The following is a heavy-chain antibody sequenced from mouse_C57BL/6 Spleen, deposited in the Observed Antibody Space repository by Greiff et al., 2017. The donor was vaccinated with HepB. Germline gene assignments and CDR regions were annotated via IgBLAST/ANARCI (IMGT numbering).Heavy chain of an antibody. CDR3: TRSTVVEDWFAY. CDR1: GYTFTDYE. Sequence: VKVVESGAELVRPGASVTLSCKASGYTFTDYEMHWVKQTPVHGLEWIGAIDPETGGTAYNQKFKGKAILTADKSSSTAYMELRSLTSEDSAVYYCTRSTVVEDWFAYWGQGTLVTVSA. CDR2: IDPETGGT. V-gene: IGHV1-15*01. J-gene: IGHJ3*01. D-gene: IGHD1-1*01.